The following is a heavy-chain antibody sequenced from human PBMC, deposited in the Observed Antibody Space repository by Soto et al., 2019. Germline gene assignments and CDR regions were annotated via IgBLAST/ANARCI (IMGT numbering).Heavy chain of an antibody. CDR2: IIPILGIA. V-gene: IGHV1-69*04. D-gene: IGHD2-15*01. CDR3: ARDLCSGGSCYTGRGYYYYGMDV. Sequence: ASVKVSCKASGGTFSSYTISWVRQAPGQGLEWMGRIIPILGIANYAQKFQGRVTITADKSTSTAYMELSSLRSEDTAVYYCARDLCSGGSCYTGRGYYYYGMDVWG. J-gene: IGHJ6*02. CDR1: GGTFSSYT.